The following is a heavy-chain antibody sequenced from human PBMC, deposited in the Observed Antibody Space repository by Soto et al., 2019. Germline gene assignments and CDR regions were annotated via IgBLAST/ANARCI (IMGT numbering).Heavy chain of an antibody. CDR2: IYHSGSP. CDR3: AKGEYSSSWPYYYYYYYMDV. D-gene: IGHD6-13*01. J-gene: IGHJ6*03. CDR1: GGSLSGYY. Sequence: SETLSLTCAVYGGSLSGYYWSWIRQPPGKGLEWIGDIYHSGSPNYNQSLKSRVTISIGTSKNQFSLKLSSVTAADTAVYYCAKGEYSSSWPYYYYYYYMDVWGKGATVTVSS. V-gene: IGHV4-34*01.